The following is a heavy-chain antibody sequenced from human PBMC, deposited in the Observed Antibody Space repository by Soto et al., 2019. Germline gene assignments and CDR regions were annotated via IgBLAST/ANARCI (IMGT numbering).Heavy chain of an antibody. V-gene: IGHV3-7*05. Sequence: GGSLRLSCAASGFTFSSYWMSWVRQAPGKGLEWVASINQGGREKYYVDSVKGRFTISRDNSENSLYLQMYSLRAEDTAVYYCAKDREVGYYDSSGYWSGYWGQGTLVTVSS. D-gene: IGHD3-22*01. J-gene: IGHJ4*02. CDR1: GFTFSSYW. CDR3: AKDREVGYYDSSGYWSGY. CDR2: INQGGREK.